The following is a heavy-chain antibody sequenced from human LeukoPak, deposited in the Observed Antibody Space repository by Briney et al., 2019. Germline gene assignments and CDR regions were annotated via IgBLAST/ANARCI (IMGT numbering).Heavy chain of an antibody. CDR3: ARYYGTYFDY. Sequence: SETLSLTCAVSGGSISSGGYYWSWIRQPPGKGLEWIGYVYYSGSTNYNPSLKSRVTISVDTSKNQFSLKLSSVTAADTAVYYCARYYGTYFDYWGQGTLVTVSS. J-gene: IGHJ4*02. CDR2: VYYSGST. CDR1: GGSISSGGYY. V-gene: IGHV4-61*08. D-gene: IGHD4-17*01.